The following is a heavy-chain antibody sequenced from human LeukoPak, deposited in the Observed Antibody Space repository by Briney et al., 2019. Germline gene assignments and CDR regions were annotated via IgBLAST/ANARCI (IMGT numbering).Heavy chain of an antibody. CDR2: IYSGGST. CDR1: GFTVSSNY. CDR3: ARGGSGSYHPRIY. V-gene: IGHV3-66*01. D-gene: IGHD3-10*01. Sequence: GGSLRLSCAASGFTVSSNYMSWVRQAPGKGLEWVSVIYSGGSTYYADSVKGRFTISRDNSKNTLYLQMNSLRAEDTAVYYCARGGSGSYHPRIYWGQGTLVTVSS. J-gene: IGHJ4*02.